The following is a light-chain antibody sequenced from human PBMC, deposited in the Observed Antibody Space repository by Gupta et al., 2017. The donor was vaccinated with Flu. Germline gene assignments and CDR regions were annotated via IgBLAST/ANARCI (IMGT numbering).Light chain of an antibody. CDR3: LQDYNCPRT. CDR2: GAS. CDR1: QGIRND. V-gene: IGKV1-6*01. Sequence: GDRVTITCRASQGIRNDLGWYQQKPGKAPKLLISGASTLQSGVPSRFSGSGSGTDFTLTISRLQPEDFATYYCLQDYNCPRTFGQGTKVEIK. J-gene: IGKJ1*01.